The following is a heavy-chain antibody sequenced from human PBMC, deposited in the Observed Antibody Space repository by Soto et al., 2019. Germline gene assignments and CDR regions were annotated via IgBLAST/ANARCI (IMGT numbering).Heavy chain of an antibody. V-gene: IGHV4-59*01. D-gene: IGHD1-1*01. CDR3: ARQLGLWQPLDY. Sequence: QVQLQESGPRLVKPSETLSLTCSVSGGSMRDYYWSWIRQSPGKDPEWIGYIYYSGNTNYNPSLKSRVTISVDMPKSLFSLKLNSVTAADTAVYYCARQLGLWQPLDYWGRGTLVTVSS. CDR1: GGSMRDYY. J-gene: IGHJ4*02. CDR2: IYYSGNT.